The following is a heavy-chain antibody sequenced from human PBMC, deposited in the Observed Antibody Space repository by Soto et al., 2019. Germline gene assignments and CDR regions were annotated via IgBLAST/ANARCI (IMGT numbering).Heavy chain of an antibody. V-gene: IGHV4-59*01. CDR3: GILDMITFGGVIGPTDAFDS. CDR1: GASISSYY. D-gene: IGHD3-16*02. J-gene: IGHJ3*02. Sequence: PSETLSLTCSVSGASISSYYYTWIRQTPGKGLEWIGYIYLGGSINYNPSFKSRVIISVDTSKNQFSVRLSSVTAADTAVYYCGILDMITFGGVIGPTDAFDSWGQGKMVTV. CDR2: IYLGGSI.